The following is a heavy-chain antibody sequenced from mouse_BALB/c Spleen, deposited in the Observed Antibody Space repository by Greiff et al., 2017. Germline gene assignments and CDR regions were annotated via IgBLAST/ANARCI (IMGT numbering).Heavy chain of an antibody. CDR2: INPYNGAT. CDR3: ASRTTVVAPFDY. CDR1: GYSFTGYY. J-gene: IGHJ2*01. V-gene: IGHV1-31*01. Sequence: VQLQQSGPELVKPGASVKISCKASGYSFTGYYMHWVKQSHVKSLEWIGRINPYNGATSYNQNFKDKASLTVDKSSSTAYMELHSLTSEDSAVYYCASRTTVVAPFDYWGQGTTLTVSS. D-gene: IGHD1-1*01.